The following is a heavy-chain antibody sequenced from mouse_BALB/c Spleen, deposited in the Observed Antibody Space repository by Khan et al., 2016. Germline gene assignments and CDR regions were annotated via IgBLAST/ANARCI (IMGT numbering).Heavy chain of an antibody. CDR1: GYSITSDYA. Sequence: EVQLQESGPGLVKPSQSLSLTCTVTGYSITSDYAWNWIRQFPGNKLEWMGYISYSGSTSYNPSLKSRISITRDTSKNPFFLQLNSVTTEDTATYYCARYYYGSSYFDYWGQGTTLPVSS. CDR3: ARYYYGSSYFDY. D-gene: IGHD1-1*01. CDR2: ISYSGST. V-gene: IGHV3-2*02. J-gene: IGHJ2*01.